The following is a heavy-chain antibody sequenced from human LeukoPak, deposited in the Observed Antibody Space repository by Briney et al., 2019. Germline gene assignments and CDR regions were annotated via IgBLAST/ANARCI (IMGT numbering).Heavy chain of an antibody. J-gene: IGHJ4*02. D-gene: IGHD3-22*01. CDR1: GYTFTNYY. CDR2: IIPILGIA. CDR3: ARDKDYYDSSGYYYNPFDY. V-gene: IGHV1-69*04. Sequence: SVKVSCKASGYTFTNYYMHWVRQAPGQGPEWMGRIIPILGIANYAQKFQGRVTITADKSTSTAYMELSSLRSEDTAVYYCARDKDYYDSSGYYYNPFDYWGQGTLVTVSS.